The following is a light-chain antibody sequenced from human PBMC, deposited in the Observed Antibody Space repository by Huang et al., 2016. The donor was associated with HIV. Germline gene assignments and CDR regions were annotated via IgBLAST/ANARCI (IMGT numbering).Light chain of an antibody. CDR1: TIDANH. CDR2: DVS. V-gene: IGKV3-11*02. CDR3: QHRTRWPPSVT. J-gene: IGKJ4*01. Sequence: VLTQSPATLSLSPGERAILSCRASTIDANHIAWYQHKPGQPPGLLISDVSTQAPGTPARVSGSGAGRDVTLTINGLEPEEVAVDYGQHRTRWPPSVTFGGGTRVEVK.